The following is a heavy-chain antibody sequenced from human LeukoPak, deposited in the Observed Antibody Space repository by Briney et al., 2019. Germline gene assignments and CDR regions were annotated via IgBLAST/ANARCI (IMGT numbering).Heavy chain of an antibody. CDR1: GFTFSDYS. J-gene: IGHJ2*01. Sequence: GGSLRLSCAASGFTFSDYSMSWVRQAPGKGLEWVSFINSISSYMYYADSVKGRFTISRDNAKNSLFLQMDSLRADDTAVYYCAREGLPPDWCFDLWGRGTLVTVSS. V-gene: IGHV3-21*01. CDR3: AREGLPPDWCFDL. CDR2: INSISSYM.